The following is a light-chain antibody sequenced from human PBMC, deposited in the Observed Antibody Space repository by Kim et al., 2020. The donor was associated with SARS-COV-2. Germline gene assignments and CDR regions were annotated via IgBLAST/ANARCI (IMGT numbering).Light chain of an antibody. CDR3: QKYNSAPWT. J-gene: IGKJ1*01. CDR2: AAS. Sequence: DIQMTQSPSSLSASVGDRVTITCRASQGISNSLAWYQQKLGKVPKLLIYAASTLQSGVPSRFSGGGSGTDFTLTISSLQPEDVATYYCQKYNSAPWTFGQGTKVEIK. CDR1: QGISNS. V-gene: IGKV1-27*01.